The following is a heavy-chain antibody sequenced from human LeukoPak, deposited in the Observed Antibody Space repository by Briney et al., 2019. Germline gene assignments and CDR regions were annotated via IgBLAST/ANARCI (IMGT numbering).Heavy chain of an antibody. Sequence: PSETLSLSCAVSGGSFSGYYWSWIRQPPGKGLEWIGEINHSGSTNYNPSLKSRVSISVDSSKNQFSLKVSSVTAADTAVYYCARGSDTAVGLYWGQGTLVTVSS. CDR2: INHSGST. CDR1: GGSFSGYY. CDR3: ARGSDTAVGLY. J-gene: IGHJ4*02. D-gene: IGHD5-18*01. V-gene: IGHV4-34*01.